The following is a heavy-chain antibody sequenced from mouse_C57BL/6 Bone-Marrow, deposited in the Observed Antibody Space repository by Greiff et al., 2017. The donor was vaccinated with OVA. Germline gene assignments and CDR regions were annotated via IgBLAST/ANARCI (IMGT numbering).Heavy chain of an antibody. J-gene: IGHJ3*01. D-gene: IGHD1-1*01. Sequence: EVMLVESGGGLVQPGGSLKLSCAASGFTFSDYYMYWVRQTPEKRLEWVAYISNGGGSTYYPDTVKGRFTISRDNAKNTLYLQMSRLKSEDTAMYYCARRGTHYYGSLAYWGQGTLVTVSA. CDR1: GFTFSDYY. CDR3: ARRGTHYYGSLAY. CDR2: ISNGGGST. V-gene: IGHV5-12*01.